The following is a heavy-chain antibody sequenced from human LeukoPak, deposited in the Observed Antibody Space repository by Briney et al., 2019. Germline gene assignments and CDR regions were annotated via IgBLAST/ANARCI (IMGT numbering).Heavy chain of an antibody. Sequence: ASVKVSCKVSGYTLTELSMHWVRQAPGKGLEWMGGFDPEDGETIYAQKSQGRVTMTEDTSTDTAYMELSSLRSEDTAVYYCATTSTLYDYVWGSYYVYWGQGTLVTAS. D-gene: IGHD3-16*01. J-gene: IGHJ4*02. V-gene: IGHV1-24*01. CDR2: FDPEDGET. CDR3: ATTSTLYDYVWGSYYVY. CDR1: GYTLTELS.